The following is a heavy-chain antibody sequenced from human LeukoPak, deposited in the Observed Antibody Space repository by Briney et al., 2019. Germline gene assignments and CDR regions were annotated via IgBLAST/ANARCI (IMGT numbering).Heavy chain of an antibody. Sequence: ASVKVSCKASGYTFTDYYMHWVRQAPGQGLEWMGWINPNSGGTYSARKSQGWVTMTRDTSISTAYMELSRLTSDDTAVYYCARANALHCSSTSCLFDYWGQGTLVTVSS. CDR3: ARANALHCSSTSCLFDY. CDR2: INPNSGGT. D-gene: IGHD2-2*01. CDR1: GYTFTDYY. J-gene: IGHJ4*02. V-gene: IGHV1-2*04.